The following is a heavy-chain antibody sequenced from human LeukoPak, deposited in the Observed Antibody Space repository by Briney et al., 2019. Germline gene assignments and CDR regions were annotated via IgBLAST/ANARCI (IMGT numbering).Heavy chain of an antibody. CDR2: IRYDGSNK. CDR1: GFTFTNYG. D-gene: IGHD3-10*01. CDR3: AKLGGSGSYYRVDWFDP. V-gene: IGHV3-30*02. Sequence: PGGSLRLSCAASGFTFTNYGMHWVRQAPGKGLEWVAFIRYDGSNKYYADSVKGRFTISRDNSKNTLYLQMNSLRAEDTAVYYCAKLGGSGSYYRVDWFDPWGQGTLVTVSS. J-gene: IGHJ5*02.